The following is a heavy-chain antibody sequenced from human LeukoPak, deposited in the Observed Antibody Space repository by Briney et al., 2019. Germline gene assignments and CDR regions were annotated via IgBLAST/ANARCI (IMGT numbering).Heavy chain of an antibody. V-gene: IGHV3-23*01. CDR1: GFTFSSYA. CDR3: AKGRGLILWFGESYFDY. CDR2: ISGSGGST. D-gene: IGHD3-10*01. J-gene: IGHJ4*02. Sequence: PGGSLRLSCAASGFTFSSYAMSWVRQAPGKGLEWVSAISGSGGSTYYADSVKGRFTISRDNSENTLYLQMNSLGAEDTAVYYCAKGRGLILWFGESYFDYWGQGTLVTVSS.